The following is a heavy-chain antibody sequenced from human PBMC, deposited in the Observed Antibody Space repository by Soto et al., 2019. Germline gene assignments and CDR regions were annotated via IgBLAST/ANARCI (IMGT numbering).Heavy chain of an antibody. Sequence: SEPLSLTCTVSGVSISSYYWSWIRQPPGKGLEWIGYIYCSGSTNYNPSLKSRVTISVDTSKNQFSLKLSSVTAADTAVYYCARLNTKLELDYWGQGTLVTVSS. D-gene: IGHD1-1*01. J-gene: IGHJ4*02. CDR2: IYCSGST. CDR1: GVSISSYY. CDR3: ARLNTKLELDY. V-gene: IGHV4-59*01.